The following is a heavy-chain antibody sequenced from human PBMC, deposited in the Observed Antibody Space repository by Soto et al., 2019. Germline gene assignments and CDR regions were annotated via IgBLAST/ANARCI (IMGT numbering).Heavy chain of an antibody. J-gene: IGHJ5*02. CDR1: GASISSGGHY. V-gene: IGHV4-31*03. CDR3: AREIVVSARWFDP. D-gene: IGHD3-22*01. Sequence: QVQLQKSGPGLVKPSQTLSLTCTVSGASISSGGHYWSWIRQHPGKGLEWIGYIYYSGSTYYNPSLNSRVIISVDTSKNQCSRKLNSVTAADTAVYYCAREIVVSARWFDPWGQGTLVTVS. CDR2: IYYSGST.